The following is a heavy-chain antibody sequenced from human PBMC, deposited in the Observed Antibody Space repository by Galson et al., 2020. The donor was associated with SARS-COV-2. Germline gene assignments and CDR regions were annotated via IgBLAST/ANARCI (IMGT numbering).Heavy chain of an antibody. D-gene: IGHD2-21*02. CDR3: ARRPGAYCGGDCYPDAFDI. J-gene: IGHJ3*02. CDR1: GGSISSSSYY. Sequence: SETLSLTCTVSGGSISSSSYYWGWIRQPPGKGLEWIGSIYYSGSTYYNPSLKSRVTISVDTSKNQFSLKLSSVTAADTAVYYCARRPGAYCGGDCYPDAFDIWGQGTMVTVSS. CDR2: IYYSGST. V-gene: IGHV4-39*01.